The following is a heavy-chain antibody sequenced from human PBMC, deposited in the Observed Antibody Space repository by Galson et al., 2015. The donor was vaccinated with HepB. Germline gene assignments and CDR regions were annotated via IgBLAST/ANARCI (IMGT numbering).Heavy chain of an antibody. J-gene: IGHJ4*01. V-gene: IGHV1-3*01. D-gene: IGHD3-10*01. CDR1: GYTFTRYY. CDR3: ARDRGTYYYGSGSYALPDY. Sequence: SVKVSCKASGYTFTRYYLHWVRQAPGQRLEWMGWINAGNGNTKYSQKFQGRVTITRDTSASTAYMELSSLRSEDTAVYYCARDRGTYYYGSGSYALPDYWGHGALVTVSS. CDR2: INAGNGNT.